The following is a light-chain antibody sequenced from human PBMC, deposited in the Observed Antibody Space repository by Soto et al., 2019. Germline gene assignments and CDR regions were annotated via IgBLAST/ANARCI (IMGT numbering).Light chain of an antibody. CDR3: QQYGSPPYT. V-gene: IGKV3-20*01. Sequence: EIVLTQSPGTLSLSPGERATLSCRASQCVRSTYLAWYQHKPGQAPRLLIYGASSRATGIPDRFSGSGSGTDFTLTISRLEPEDFAVFYCQQYGSPPYTFGQGTKLEIK. CDR1: QCVRSTY. J-gene: IGKJ2*01. CDR2: GAS.